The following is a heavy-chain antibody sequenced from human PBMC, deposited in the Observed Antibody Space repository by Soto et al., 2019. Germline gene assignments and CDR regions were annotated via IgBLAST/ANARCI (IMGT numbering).Heavy chain of an antibody. CDR2: MNSDGSTT. V-gene: IGHV3-74*01. CDR3: ARVGRGFWYFDL. Sequence: EVQLVESGGGLVQPGGSLRLSCAASGFTFSSYWMHWVRQAPGKGLVWVSRMNSDGSTTSYADSVKGRFTISRDNAKNTVYLQMNSLTAEDTAVYYCARVGRGFWYFDLWGRGTLVTGSS. J-gene: IGHJ2*01. CDR1: GFTFSSYW.